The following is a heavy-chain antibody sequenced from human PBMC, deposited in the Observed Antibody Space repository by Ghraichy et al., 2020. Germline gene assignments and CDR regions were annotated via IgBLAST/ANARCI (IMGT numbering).Heavy chain of an antibody. V-gene: IGHV2-5*02. CDR3: ATYVGGVTEYYFDY. CDR1: GFSLSTSGVG. J-gene: IGHJ4*02. Sequence: SGPTLVKPTQTLTLTCTFSGFSLSTSGVGVGWIRQPPGKALEWLALIYWDDDKRYSPSLKSRLTITKDTSKNQVVLTMTNMDPVDTATYYCATYVGGVTEYYFDYWGQGTLVTVSS. D-gene: IGHD3-16*01. CDR2: IYWDDDK.